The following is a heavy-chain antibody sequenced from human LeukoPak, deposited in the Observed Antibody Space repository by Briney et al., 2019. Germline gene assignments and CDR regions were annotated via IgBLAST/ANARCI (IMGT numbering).Heavy chain of an antibody. V-gene: IGHV3-49*03. CDR3: ARDRHVPGLYYYYMDV. J-gene: IGHJ6*03. D-gene: IGHD6-6*01. CDR2: IRSKAYGGTT. CDR1: GFTFGDYA. Sequence: GGSLRLSCTASGFTFGDYAMSWFRQAPGKGLEWVGFIRSKAYGGTTEYAASVKGRFTISRDDSKSIAYLQMNSLKTEDTAVYYCARDRHVPGLYYYYMDVWGKGTTVTVSS.